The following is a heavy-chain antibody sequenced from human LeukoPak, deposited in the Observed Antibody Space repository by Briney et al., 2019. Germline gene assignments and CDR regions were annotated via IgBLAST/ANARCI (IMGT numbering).Heavy chain of an antibody. V-gene: IGHV1-2*02. CDR1: GYTFTGYY. CDR3: ARDTVTMVRGGHTEIDY. Sequence: ASVKVSCKASGYTFTGYYIHWVRQAPGQGLEWMGWIKPNSGGTNYAQKLQGRVTMTTDTSTSTAYMELRSLRSDDTAVYYCARDTVTMVRGGHTEIDYWGQGTLVTVSS. J-gene: IGHJ4*02. CDR2: IKPNSGGT. D-gene: IGHD3-10*01.